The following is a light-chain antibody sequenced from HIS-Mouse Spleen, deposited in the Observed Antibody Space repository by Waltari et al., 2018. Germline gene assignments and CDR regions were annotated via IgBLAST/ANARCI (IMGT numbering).Light chain of an antibody. J-gene: IGLJ3*02. CDR2: EGS. CDR3: CSYAGSSTWV. Sequence: QSALTQPASVSGSPGQSITISCTGTSSDVGSYNLFSWYQQHPGKAPKLIIYEGSKRPSGVSKRFSGSKSGNTASLTISGLQAEDEADYYCCSYAGSSTWVFGGGTKLTVL. CDR1: SSDVGSYNL. V-gene: IGLV2-23*01.